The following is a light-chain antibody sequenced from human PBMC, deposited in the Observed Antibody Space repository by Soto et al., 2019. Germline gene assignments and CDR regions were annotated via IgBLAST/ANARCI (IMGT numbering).Light chain of an antibody. J-gene: IGLJ2*01. CDR3: AAWDDSLNGVL. CDR2: SNN. CDR1: SSNIGRNT. Sequence: QSVLTQPRSASGTPGQRVTISCSGSSSNIGRNTVNWYQQFPGTAPKLLIHSNNQRPSGVPDRFSGSKSGTSASLAISGLQAEDEADYYCAAWDDSLNGVLFGGGTKLTV. V-gene: IGLV1-44*01.